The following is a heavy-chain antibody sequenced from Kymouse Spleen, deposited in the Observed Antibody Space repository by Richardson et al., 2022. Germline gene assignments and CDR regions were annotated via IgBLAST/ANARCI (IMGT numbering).Heavy chain of an antibody. J-gene: IGHJ5*02. CDR2: IYYSGST. CDR1: GGSISSYY. CDR3: ARMVYAPFDP. D-gene: IGHD2-8*01. V-gene: IGHV4-59*01. Sequence: QVQLQESGPGLVKPSETLSLTCTVSGGSISSYYWSWIRQPPGKGLEWIGYIYYSGSTNYNPSLKSRVTISVDTSKNQFSLKLSSVTAADTAVYYCARMVYAPFDPWGQGTLVTVSS.